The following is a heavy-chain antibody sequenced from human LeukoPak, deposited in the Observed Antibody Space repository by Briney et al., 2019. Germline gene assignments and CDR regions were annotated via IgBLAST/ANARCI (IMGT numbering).Heavy chain of an antibody. CDR1: GFTFSSYA. CDR2: ISGSGGST. CDR3: AREDYGDYSWYFDL. J-gene: IGHJ2*01. D-gene: IGHD4-17*01. Sequence: GGSLRLSCAASGFTFSSYAMSWVRQAPGKGLEWVSAISGSGGSTYYADSVKGRFTISRDNAKNSLYLQMNSLRAEDTAVYYCAREDYGDYSWYFDLWGRGTLVTVSS. V-gene: IGHV3-23*01.